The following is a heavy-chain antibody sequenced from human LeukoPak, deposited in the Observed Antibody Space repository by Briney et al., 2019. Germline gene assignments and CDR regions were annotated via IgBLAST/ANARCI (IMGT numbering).Heavy chain of an antibody. V-gene: IGHV1-8*01. Sequence: ASVKVFCKASGYTFTSYDINWVRQATGQGLEWMGWMNPNSGNTGYAQKFQGRVTMTRNTSISTAYMELSSLRSEDTAVYYCARGCPTSMLEDYYYYMDVWGKGTTVTVSS. CDR2: MNPNSGNT. CDR3: ARGCPTSMLEDYYYYMDV. CDR1: GYTFTSYD. J-gene: IGHJ6*03. D-gene: IGHD2/OR15-2a*01.